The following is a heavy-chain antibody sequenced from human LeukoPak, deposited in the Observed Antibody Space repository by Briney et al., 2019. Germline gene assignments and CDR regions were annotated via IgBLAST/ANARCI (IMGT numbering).Heavy chain of an antibody. V-gene: IGHV3-11*01. CDR1: GFTFSDYY. CDR3: AREGHTYGSDY. Sequence: PGGSLRLSCAASGFTFSDYYMSWVRQAPGKGLEWLSYVSQSGTTIYYADSVKGRFTISRDNGKNSLYLQMNSLRAEDTAVYYCAREGHTYGSDYWGQGTLVTVSS. J-gene: IGHJ4*02. CDR2: VSQSGTTI. D-gene: IGHD3-10*01.